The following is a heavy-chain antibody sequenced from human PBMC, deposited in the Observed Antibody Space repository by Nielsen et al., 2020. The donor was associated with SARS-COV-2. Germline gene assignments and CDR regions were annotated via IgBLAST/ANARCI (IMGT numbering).Heavy chain of an antibody. D-gene: IGHD6-13*01. CDR3: ARLVVPSAALDF. CDR2: IFYSANT. Sequence: WIRQSPGKGLEWIGNIFYSANTNYNPSLKSRVTISLDTSKNQFSLKLTSVTAADTAAYYCARLVVPSAALDFWGQGALVTVSS. V-gene: IGHV4-59*01. J-gene: IGHJ4*02.